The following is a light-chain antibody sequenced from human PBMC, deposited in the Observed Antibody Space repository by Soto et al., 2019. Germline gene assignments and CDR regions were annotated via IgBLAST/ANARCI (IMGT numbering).Light chain of an antibody. CDR1: SSEVGGYNY. J-gene: IGLJ2*01. CDR3: SSYTSSSSGV. V-gene: IGLV2-14*01. Sequence: QSALTQPASVSGSPGQSITISCTGTSSEVGGYNYVSWYQQHPGKAPKLMIYDVSNRPSGVSNRFSGSKSGKTASLTISGLQAEDEADYYCSSYTSSSSGVFGGGTKVTGL. CDR2: DVS.